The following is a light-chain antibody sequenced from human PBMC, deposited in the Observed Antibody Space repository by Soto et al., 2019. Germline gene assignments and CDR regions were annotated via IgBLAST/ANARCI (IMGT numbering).Light chain of an antibody. CDR3: QQYYTTPFT. J-gene: IGKJ3*01. CDR1: QSVLYSSNNKNY. V-gene: IGKV4-1*01. Sequence: DIVMTQSPDSLAVSLGERATINCKSSQSVLYSSNNKNYLAWYQQKPGQPPKLLIYWASTRESGVPDRFSGSGSGTDFPLTISSLQAEDVAVYYCQQYYTTPFTFGPGTKVDLK. CDR2: WAS.